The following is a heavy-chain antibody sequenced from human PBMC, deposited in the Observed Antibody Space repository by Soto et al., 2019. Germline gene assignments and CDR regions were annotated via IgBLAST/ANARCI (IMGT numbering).Heavy chain of an antibody. CDR3: AKGKGVGATPDGANC. CDR2: VRSDGDTT. J-gene: IGHJ4*02. V-gene: IGHV3-23*01. Sequence: EVQVLESGGGLVQPGGSLRLSCAASGFTFSRYGMNWVRQAPGKGLEWVSGVRSDGDTTYNADSAKGRFTVSRDNFKNTVDVQMNSLRVEDTAVYYCAKGKGVGATPDGANCWGQGTLVTVSS. D-gene: IGHD1-26*01. CDR1: GFTFSRYG.